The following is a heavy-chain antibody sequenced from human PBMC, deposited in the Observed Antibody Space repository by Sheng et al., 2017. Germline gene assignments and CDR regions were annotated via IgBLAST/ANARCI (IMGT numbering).Heavy chain of an antibody. D-gene: IGHD1-26*01. CDR2: IKPDGSEK. Sequence: EVQLVESGGGLVQPGGSLRLSCAASGFTFSNSWMSWVRQAPGKGLEWVANIKPDGSEKYYLDSVKGRFTISRDNAKNSLYLQMSSLRAEDTAVYYCGRSGRTFDYWGQGTLVTVSS. V-gene: IGHV3-7*01. CDR3: GRSGRTFDY. J-gene: IGHJ4*02. CDR1: GFTFSNSW.